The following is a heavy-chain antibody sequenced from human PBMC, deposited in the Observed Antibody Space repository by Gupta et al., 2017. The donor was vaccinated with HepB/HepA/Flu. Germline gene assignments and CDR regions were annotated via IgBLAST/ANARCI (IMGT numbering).Heavy chain of an antibody. CDR1: GFTFSSYE. CDR3: ARERSSWYVRYYYGMDV. V-gene: IGHV3-48*03. Sequence: EVQLVESGGGLVQPGGSLRLSCAASGFTFSSYEMNWVRQAPGKGLEWVSYISSSGSTIYYADSVKGRFTISRDNAKNSLYLQMNSLRAEDTAVYYCARERSSWYVRYYYGMDVWGQGTTVTVSS. CDR2: ISSSGSTI. J-gene: IGHJ6*02. D-gene: IGHD6-13*01.